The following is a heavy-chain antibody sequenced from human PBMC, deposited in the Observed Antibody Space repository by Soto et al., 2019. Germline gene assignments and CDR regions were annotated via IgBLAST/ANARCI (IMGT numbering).Heavy chain of an antibody. Sequence: QVELVESGGGVVQPGGSLRLACAASGFTFSSYGMHWVRQAPGKGLEWVAVIWFDGSKEFYAASVEGRFTIPRDNSKNMVYLEMNSPRDVDTAVYYCARAVPAAKGWFDSWGQGTLVTVSS. CDR2: IWFDGSKE. D-gene: IGHD2-2*01. J-gene: IGHJ5*01. V-gene: IGHV3-33*01. CDR3: ARAVPAAKGWFDS. CDR1: GFTFSSYG.